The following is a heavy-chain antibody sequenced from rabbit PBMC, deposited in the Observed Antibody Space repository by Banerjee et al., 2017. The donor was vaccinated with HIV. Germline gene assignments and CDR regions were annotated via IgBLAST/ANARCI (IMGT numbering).Heavy chain of an antibody. CDR2: IDAGSSGST. V-gene: IGHV1S40*01. Sequence: QSLEESGGDLVKPGASLTLTCTASGFSFSTSYYMCWVRQAPGKGLDWIACIDAGSSGSTYYASWAKGRFTISKTSSTTVTLQMTSLTAADTATYFCARDLTDIIGWNFGWWGQGTLVTVS. J-gene: IGHJ3*01. CDR1: GFSFSTSYY. D-gene: IGHD4-1*01. CDR3: ARDLTDIIGWNFGW.